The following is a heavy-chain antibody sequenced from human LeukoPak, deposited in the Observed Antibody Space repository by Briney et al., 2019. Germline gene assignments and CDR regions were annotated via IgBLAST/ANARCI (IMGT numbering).Heavy chain of an antibody. D-gene: IGHD6-19*01. Sequence: GGSLRLSCAASGFTFSSYAMGWVRQAPGKRLEWVSAISGSGGSTYYADSVKGRFTISRDNSKNTLSLQMNSLTADDTAVYYCAKGPLIEVAGTTWDYWGQGTLVTVSS. CDR1: GFTFSSYA. CDR2: ISGSGGST. J-gene: IGHJ4*02. CDR3: AKGPLIEVAGTTWDY. V-gene: IGHV3-23*01.